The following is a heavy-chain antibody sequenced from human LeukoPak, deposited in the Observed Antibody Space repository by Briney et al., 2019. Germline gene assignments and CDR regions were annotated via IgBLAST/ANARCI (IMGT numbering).Heavy chain of an antibody. CDR1: GYTLTELS. D-gene: IGHD3-3*01. Sequence: ASVTVSCKVSGYTLTELSMHWVRQAPGKGLEWMGGFDPEDGETIYAQKFQGRVTMTEDTSTDTAYMELSSLRSEDTAVYYCATSIFGGYYSDYWGQGTLVTVSS. V-gene: IGHV1-24*01. J-gene: IGHJ4*02. CDR3: ATSIFGGYYSDY. CDR2: FDPEDGET.